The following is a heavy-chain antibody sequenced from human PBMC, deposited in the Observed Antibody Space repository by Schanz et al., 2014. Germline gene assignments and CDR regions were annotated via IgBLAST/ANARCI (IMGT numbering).Heavy chain of an antibody. D-gene: IGHD4-17*01. CDR1: GFTLSRYW. CDR3: ARAGGYGGAFDI. Sequence: VQLVESGGGLVQPGGSLRLSCAGSGFTLSRYWMTWVRQAPGKGLEWVAVIWYDGNNKYYADSVKGRFTISRDNSKNTLYLQMSSLRVEDTAVYFCARAGGYGGAFDIWGQGTVVTVSS. CDR2: IWYDGNNK. V-gene: IGHV3-33*08. J-gene: IGHJ3*02.